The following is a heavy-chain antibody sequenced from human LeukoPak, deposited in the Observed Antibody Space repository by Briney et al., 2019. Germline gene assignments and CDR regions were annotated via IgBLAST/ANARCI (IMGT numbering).Heavy chain of an antibody. Sequence: GGSLRLSCAATGFTFSDHAVHWVRQAPGKGLEWVAVISHDGFNQKYADSVKGRFTVSRDNSENMQFLRMNALRPEDTAVYYCARDGAARLLRYYYYMDVWGKGTTVTVS. J-gene: IGHJ6*03. CDR2: ISHDGFNQ. D-gene: IGHD6-6*01. CDR1: GFTFSDHA. V-gene: IGHV3-30*04. CDR3: ARDGAARLLRYYYYMDV.